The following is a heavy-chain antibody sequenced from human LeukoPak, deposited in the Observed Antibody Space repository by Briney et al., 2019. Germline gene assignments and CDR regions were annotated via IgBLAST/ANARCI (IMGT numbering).Heavy chain of an antibody. CDR3: ARGGTFVSDY. V-gene: IGHV3-7*01. CDR1: GFTFSTFW. D-gene: IGHD1-1*01. CDR2: INQGGSEK. J-gene: IGHJ4*02. Sequence: GGSLRLSCAASGFTFSTFWMIWVREAPGKGLEWVANINQGGSEKYYVDSMQGRFTVSRDNAKNSLYLQMDSLRAEDTAVYYCARGGTFVSDYWGQGTLVTVSS.